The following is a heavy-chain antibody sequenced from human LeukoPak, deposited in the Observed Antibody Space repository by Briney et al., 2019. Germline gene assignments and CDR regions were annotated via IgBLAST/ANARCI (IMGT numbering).Heavy chain of an antibody. CDR1: GGSFSGYY. J-gene: IGHJ4*02. D-gene: IGHD6-19*01. CDR3: ARGLAVAGAYDNDY. V-gene: IGHV4-34*01. CDR2: INHSGST. Sequence: SETLSLTCAVYGGSFSGYYWSWIRQPPGKGLEWIGEINHSGSTNYNSSLKSRVTISVDTSKNQFSLKLSSVTAADTAVYYCARGLAVAGAYDNDYWGQGTLVTVSS.